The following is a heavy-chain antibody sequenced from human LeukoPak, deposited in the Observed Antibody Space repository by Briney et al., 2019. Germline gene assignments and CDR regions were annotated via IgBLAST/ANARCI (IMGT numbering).Heavy chain of an antibody. Sequence: GSLRLSCAASGFTFSSYGMHWVRQAPGKGLEWVAVISYDGSNKYYADSVKGRFTISRDNSKNTLYLQMNSLRAEDTAAYYCARAHYYDTSGYEPYYQYGMDVWGQGTTVTVSS. CDR2: ISYDGSNK. J-gene: IGHJ6*02. CDR3: ARAHYYDTSGYEPYYQYGMDV. D-gene: IGHD3-22*01. CDR1: GFTFSSYG. V-gene: IGHV3-30*03.